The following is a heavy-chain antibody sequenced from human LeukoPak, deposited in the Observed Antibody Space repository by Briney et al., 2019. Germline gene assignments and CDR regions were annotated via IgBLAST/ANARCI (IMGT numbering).Heavy chain of an antibody. CDR1: GGSFSGYY. CDR2: INHSGST. J-gene: IGHJ1*01. CDR3: ARGLGSGWYRGPAEYFQH. Sequence: PSETLSLTCAVHGGSFSGYYWSWIRQPPGKGLEWIGEINHSGSTNYNPSLKSRVTISVDTSKNQFSLKLSSVTAADTAVYYCARGLGSGWYRGPAEYFQHWGQGTLVTVSS. V-gene: IGHV4-34*01. D-gene: IGHD6-19*01.